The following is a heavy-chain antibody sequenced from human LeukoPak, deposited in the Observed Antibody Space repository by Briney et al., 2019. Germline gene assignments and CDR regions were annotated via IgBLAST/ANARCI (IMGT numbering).Heavy chain of an antibody. V-gene: IGHV3-72*01. CDR3: SKGYSGLLIYALDV. Sequence: PGGSLRLSCAGSGFSFSDHYIDWVRQAPGKGPEWIGRTRNKVNSDTTEYAASVKGRFSISRDDSKNSLFLQMNSLRPEDTAVYYCSKGYSGLLIYALDVWGQGTRVTVS. J-gene: IGHJ3*01. D-gene: IGHD1-26*01. CDR2: TRNKVNSDTT. CDR1: GFSFSDHY.